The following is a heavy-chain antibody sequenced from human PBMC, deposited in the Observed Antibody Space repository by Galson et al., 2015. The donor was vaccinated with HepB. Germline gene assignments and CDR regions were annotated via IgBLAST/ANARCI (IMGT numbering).Heavy chain of an antibody. CDR2: ISYDGSNK. CDR3: AREVGSSSWYRYYYYYGMDV. V-gene: IGHV3-30*03. D-gene: IGHD6-13*01. Sequence: SLRLSCAASGFTFSSYGMHWVRQAPGKGLEWVAVISYDGSNKYYADSVKGRFTISRDNSKNTLYLQMNSLSAEDTAVYYCAREVGSSSWYRYYYYYGMDVWGQGTTVTVSS. J-gene: IGHJ6*02. CDR1: GFTFSSYG.